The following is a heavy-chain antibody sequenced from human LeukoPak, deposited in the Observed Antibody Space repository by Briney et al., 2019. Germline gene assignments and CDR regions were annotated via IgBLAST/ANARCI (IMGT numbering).Heavy chain of an antibody. CDR2: IIPIFGTA. Sequence: ASVKVSCKASGGTFSSYAISWVRQAPGQGLGWMGGIIPIFGTANYAQKFQGRVTITTDESTSTAYMELSSLRSEDTAVYYCARGLSDQLLTNWFDPWGQGTLVTVSS. CDR3: ARGLSDQLLTNWFDP. D-gene: IGHD2-2*01. CDR1: GGTFSSYA. V-gene: IGHV1-69*05. J-gene: IGHJ5*02.